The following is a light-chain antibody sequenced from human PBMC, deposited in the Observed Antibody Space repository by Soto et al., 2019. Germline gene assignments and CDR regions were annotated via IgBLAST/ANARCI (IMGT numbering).Light chain of an antibody. CDR1: QSVSSSY. J-gene: IGKJ4*01. Sequence: EIVLTQSPGTLSLSPGERATLSCRASQSVSSSYLVWYQQKPGQAPRLLIYGASSRATGIPDRFSGSGSGTDFTLTISRLEPEDFAVYSCQQYYTSPLTFGGGTKVEIK. CDR2: GAS. CDR3: QQYYTSPLT. V-gene: IGKV3-20*01.